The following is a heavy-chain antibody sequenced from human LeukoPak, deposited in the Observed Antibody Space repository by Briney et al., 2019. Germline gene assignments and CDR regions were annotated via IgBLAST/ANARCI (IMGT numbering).Heavy chain of an antibody. CDR3: AKDPYDTYFDQ. D-gene: IGHD3-22*01. CDR2: ISSNGGST. J-gene: IGHJ4*02. CDR1: GFTFSSYA. V-gene: IGHV3-64*01. Sequence: GGSLRLSCAASGFTFSSYAMHWVRQAPGKGLEYVSAISSNGGSTYYANSVKGRFTISRDNSKNTLYLQMNSLRAEDTAVYYCAKDPYDTYFDQWGQGTLVTVSS.